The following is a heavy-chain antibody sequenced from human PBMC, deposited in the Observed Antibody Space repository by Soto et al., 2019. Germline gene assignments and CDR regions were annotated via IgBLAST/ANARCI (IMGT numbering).Heavy chain of an antibody. J-gene: IGHJ6*02. D-gene: IGHD3-22*01. V-gene: IGHV3-64D*06. CDR1: GFTFSSYA. CDR2: ISSNGGST. Sequence: VGSLRLSCAASGFTFSSYAMHWVRQAPGKGLEWVAVISSNGGSTYYADSVKGRFTISRDNSKNTLYLQMSSLRAEDTAVYYCYYDSSGCPSLPSNVWGQGTTVTVSS. CDR3: YYDSSGCPSLPSNV.